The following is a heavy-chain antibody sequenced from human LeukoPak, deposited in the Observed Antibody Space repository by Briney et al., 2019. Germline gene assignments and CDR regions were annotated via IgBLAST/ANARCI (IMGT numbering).Heavy chain of an antibody. Sequence: GGSLRLSCAASGFTFSSYGMHWVRQAPGKGLEWVAVISYDGSNKYYADSVKGRFTISRNNSKNTLYLQMNSLRAEDTAVYYCARGAYSSGWYFYWGQGTLVTVSS. J-gene: IGHJ4*02. CDR3: ARGAYSSGWYFY. D-gene: IGHD6-19*01. CDR2: ISYDGSNK. CDR1: GFTFSSYG. V-gene: IGHV3-30*03.